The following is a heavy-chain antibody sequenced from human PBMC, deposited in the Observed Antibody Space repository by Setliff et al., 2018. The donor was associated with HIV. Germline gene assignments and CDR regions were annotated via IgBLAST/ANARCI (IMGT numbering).Heavy chain of an antibody. CDR1: GGSLDSGSYH. V-gene: IGHV4-61*09. J-gene: IGHJ4*01. CDR2: ISTSGNT. Sequence: PSETLSLTCTVSGGSLDSGSYHWSWIRQPAGKGLEWFGHISTSGNTNYNPSLKSRVTIAVDTSKNQFSLKQSSVPAADTAVYYCARGLSSQTYWGTRPLGLDYWGQGSLVTVSS. CDR3: ARGLSSQTYWGTRPLGLDY. D-gene: IGHD2-2*01.